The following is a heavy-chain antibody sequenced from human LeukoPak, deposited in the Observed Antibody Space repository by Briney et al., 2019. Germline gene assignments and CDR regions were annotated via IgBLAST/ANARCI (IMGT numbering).Heavy chain of an antibody. J-gene: IGHJ4*02. CDR1: GFTFSDYY. D-gene: IGHD1-26*01. CDR2: ITSGGTK. V-gene: IGHV3-69-1*01. Sequence: GGSLRLSCAASGFTFSDYYMSWIRQAPGKGLEWVSYITSGGTKYYADSVKGRFTISRDTGKNSLYLQMSSLRAEDTAVYYCARLASGSYPNYFDYWGQGLLVTVSS. CDR3: ARLASGSYPNYFDY.